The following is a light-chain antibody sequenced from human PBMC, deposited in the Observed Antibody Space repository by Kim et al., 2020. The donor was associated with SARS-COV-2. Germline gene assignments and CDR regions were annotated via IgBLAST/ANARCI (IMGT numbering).Light chain of an antibody. CDR2: YDS. J-gene: IGLJ2*01. Sequence: APGKTARITCWGNNIGSKSVHWYQQKPGQAPVLVIYYDSDRPSGIPERFSGSNSGNTATLTISRVEAGDEADYYCQVWDSSSDLVIFGGGTQLTVL. CDR1: NIGSKS. V-gene: IGLV3-21*04. CDR3: QVWDSSSDLVI.